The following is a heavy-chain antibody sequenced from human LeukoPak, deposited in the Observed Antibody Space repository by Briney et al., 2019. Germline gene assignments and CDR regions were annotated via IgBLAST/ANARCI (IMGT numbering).Heavy chain of an antibody. D-gene: IGHD2-15*01. CDR3: ARNSCPSGSCYGNRGYFDY. J-gene: IGHJ4*02. V-gene: IGHV4-4*08. CDR1: GGSFSGYY. Sequence: SETLSLTCAVYGGSFSGYYWSWIRQPPGKGLEWIGRIYTSGSTNYNPSLKSRITISVDTSKNQFSLKLSSVTAADTAVYYCARNSCPSGSCYGNRGYFDYWGQGTLVTVSS. CDR2: IYTSGST.